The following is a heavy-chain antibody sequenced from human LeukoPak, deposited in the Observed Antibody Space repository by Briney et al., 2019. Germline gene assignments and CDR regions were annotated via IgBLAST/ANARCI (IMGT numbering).Heavy chain of an antibody. J-gene: IGHJ4*02. Sequence: PSETLSLTCTVSGYSISSGYYWGWIRQSPGKRLEWIGSIYHGGSTYYNPSLRSRVIVSVDTYKNHFSLKMSSVTAADTAVYYCARDLASCAGDCYSDGFDYWGQGALVTVSS. CDR2: IYHGGST. CDR1: GYSISSGYY. CDR3: ARDLASCAGDCYSDGFDY. V-gene: IGHV4-38-2*02. D-gene: IGHD2-21*02.